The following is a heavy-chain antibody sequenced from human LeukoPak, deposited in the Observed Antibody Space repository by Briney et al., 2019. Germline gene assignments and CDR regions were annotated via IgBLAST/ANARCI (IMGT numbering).Heavy chain of an antibody. V-gene: IGHV4-59*01. CDR2: IYYSGST. CDR3: ARESSSADRLSDY. J-gene: IGHJ4*02. Sequence: PSETLSLTCTVSGGSISSYYWSWVRQPPGKGLEWIGDIYYSGSTNYNPSLKTRVPISVDTSKNQFSLTLSSVTAADTAASYCARESSSADRLSDYWGQGTLVTVSS. D-gene: IGHD6-19*01. CDR1: GGSISSYY.